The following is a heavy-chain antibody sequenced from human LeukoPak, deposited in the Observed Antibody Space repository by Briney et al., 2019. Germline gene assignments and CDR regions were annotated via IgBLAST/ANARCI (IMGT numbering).Heavy chain of an antibody. CDR3: ATRREYLQY. J-gene: IGHJ1*01. V-gene: IGHV3-11*04. CDR1: GFTFSDYY. CDR2: IGGSGNTI. Sequence: GGSLRLSCAASGFTFSDYYMSWIRQAPGKGLEWISYIGGSGNTIDFADSVKGRFTISRDNAKNSLYLQMNSLRVEDTAVYYCATRREYLQYWGQGALVIVSS.